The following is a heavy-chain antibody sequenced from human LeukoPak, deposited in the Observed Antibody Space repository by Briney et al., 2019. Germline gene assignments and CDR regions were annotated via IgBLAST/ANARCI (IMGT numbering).Heavy chain of an antibody. CDR3: AKWATLNYGSGSYGTAYYFDY. V-gene: IGHV3-23*01. Sequence: GGSLRLSCAASGFTFSSYAMCWVRQAPGKGLEWVSAISGSGGSTYYADSVKGRFTISRDNSKNTLYLQMNSLRAEDTAVYYCAKWATLNYGSGSYGTAYYFDYWGQGTLVTVSS. J-gene: IGHJ4*02. CDR1: GFTFSSYA. CDR2: ISGSGGST. D-gene: IGHD3-10*01.